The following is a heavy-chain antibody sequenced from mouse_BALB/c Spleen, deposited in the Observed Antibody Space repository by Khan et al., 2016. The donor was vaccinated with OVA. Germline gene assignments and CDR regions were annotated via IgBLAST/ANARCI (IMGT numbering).Heavy chain of an antibody. CDR2: INPSNGDT. CDR1: GYTFTSYY. CDR3: TRSGWAACAY. V-gene: IGHV1S81*02. Sequence: QVQLQQPGAELVKPGASVKLSCKASGYTFTSYYIYWVKQRPGQGIEWIGGINPSNGDTYFNEKFESKATLTVDKSSSTAFMQVSSLTSEDSAVYYGTRSGWAACAYWGQGTLVTVSA. D-gene: IGHD1-1*02. J-gene: IGHJ3*01.